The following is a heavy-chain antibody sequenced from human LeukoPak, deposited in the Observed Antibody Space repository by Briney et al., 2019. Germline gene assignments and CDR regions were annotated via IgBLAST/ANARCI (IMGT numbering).Heavy chain of an antibody. D-gene: IGHD3-22*01. CDR3: ARVGWYYDSSGLANFDY. J-gene: IGHJ4*02. CDR2: INSDGSST. Sequence: GGSLRLSCAASGFTFSNAWMSWVRQAPGKGLVWVSRINSDGSSTSYADSVKGRFTISRDNAKNTLYLQMNSLRAEDTAVYYCARVGWYYDSSGLANFDYWGQGTLVTVSS. V-gene: IGHV3-74*01. CDR1: GFTFSNAW.